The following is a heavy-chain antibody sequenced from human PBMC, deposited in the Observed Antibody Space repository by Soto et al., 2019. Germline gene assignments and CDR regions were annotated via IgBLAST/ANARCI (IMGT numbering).Heavy chain of an antibody. V-gene: IGHV3-66*03. CDR3: ARDLSSSTSCYPHRDYYYYGMDV. J-gene: IGHJ6*02. D-gene: IGHD2-2*01. CDR1: GFTVSSNY. Sequence: PGGSLRLSCAASGFTVSSNYMSWVRQAPGKGLEWVSVIYSCGSTYYADSVKGRFTISRDNSKNTLYLQMNSLRAEDTAVYYCARDLSSSTSCYPHRDYYYYGMDVWGQGTTVTVSS. CDR2: IYSCGST.